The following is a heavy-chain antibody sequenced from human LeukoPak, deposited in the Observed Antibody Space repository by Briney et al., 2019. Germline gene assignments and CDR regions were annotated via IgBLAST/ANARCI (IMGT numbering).Heavy chain of an antibody. V-gene: IGHV1-69*13. Sequence: SVKVSCEASGGTFSSYAISWVRQAPGQGLEWMGGIIPIFGTANYAQKFQGRVTITADESTSTAYMELSSLRSEDTAVYYCARSGIVVVPAAWDYWGQGTLVTVSS. J-gene: IGHJ4*02. CDR3: ARSGIVVVPAAWDY. D-gene: IGHD2-2*01. CDR2: IIPIFGTA. CDR1: GGTFSSYA.